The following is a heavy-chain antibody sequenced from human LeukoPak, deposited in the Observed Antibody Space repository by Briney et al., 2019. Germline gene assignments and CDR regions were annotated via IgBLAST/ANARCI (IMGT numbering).Heavy chain of an antibody. CDR1: GGSISSYY. J-gene: IGHJ6*02. Sequence: SETLSLTCTVSGGSISSYYWSWIRQPPGKGLEWIGYIYYSGSTNYNPSLKSRVTISVDTSKNQFSLKLSSVTAADTAVYYCARADGPVLHSGYDWSDYYYGMDVWGQGTTVTVSS. D-gene: IGHD5-12*01. CDR2: IYYSGST. V-gene: IGHV4-59*01. CDR3: ARADGPVLHSGYDWSDYYYGMDV.